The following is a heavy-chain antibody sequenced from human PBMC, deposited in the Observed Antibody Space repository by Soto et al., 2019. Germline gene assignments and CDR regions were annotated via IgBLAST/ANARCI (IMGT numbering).Heavy chain of an antibody. V-gene: IGHV1-24*01. Sequence: ASVKVSCKVSGYTLTELSMHWVRQAPGKGLEWMGGFDPEDGETIYAQKFQGRVTMTEDTSTDTAYMELSSLRSEDTAVYYCATGLLNPDAFDIWGHGTMVTVSS. CDR1: GYTLTELS. J-gene: IGHJ3*02. D-gene: IGHD2-15*01. CDR2: FDPEDGET. CDR3: ATGLLNPDAFDI.